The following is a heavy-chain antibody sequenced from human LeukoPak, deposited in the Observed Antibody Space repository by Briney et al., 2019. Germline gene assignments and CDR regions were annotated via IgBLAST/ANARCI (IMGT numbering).Heavy chain of an antibody. CDR2: ISSPSSTI. V-gene: IGHV3-48*01. CDR3: ARVHTVVTPFDS. D-gene: IGHD4-23*01. Sequence: GGSLRLSCAASGFTFSSYSMNWVRQAPGKGLEWVSYISSPSSTIYYADSVKGRFTISRDNAKSSLYLQVNSLRAEDTAVYYCARVHTVVTPFDSWGQGTLVTVSS. CDR1: GFTFSSYS. J-gene: IGHJ4*02.